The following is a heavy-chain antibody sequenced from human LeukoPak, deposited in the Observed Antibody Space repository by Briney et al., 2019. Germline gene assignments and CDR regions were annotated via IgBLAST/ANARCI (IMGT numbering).Heavy chain of an antibody. V-gene: IGHV3-30*18. CDR1: GFNFRSYG. CDR3: AKDPQDFYGSSGYRPERY. CDR2: ISYDGTDK. J-gene: IGHJ4*02. D-gene: IGHD3-22*01. Sequence: PGGSLRLSCAASGFNFRSYGMQWVRQAPGKGLEWVTLISYDGTDKYYAASVRGRFTISRDNSKNTLYLQMNSLGPEDTGVYYCAKDPQDFYGSSGYRPERYWGQGTLVTVSS.